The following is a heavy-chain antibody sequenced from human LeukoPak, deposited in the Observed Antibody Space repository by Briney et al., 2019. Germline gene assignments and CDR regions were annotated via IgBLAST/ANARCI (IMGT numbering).Heavy chain of an antibody. CDR3: AKRAWRQLVALYYYYYYMDV. J-gene: IGHJ6*03. Sequence: GGSLRLSCAASGFTFSSYAMSWVRQAPGKGLEWASAISGSGGSTYYADSVKGRFTISRDNSKNTLYLQMNSLRAEDTAVYYCAKRAWRQLVALYYYYYYMDVWGKGTTVTVSS. CDR1: GFTFSSYA. CDR2: ISGSGGST. V-gene: IGHV3-23*01. D-gene: IGHD6-13*01.